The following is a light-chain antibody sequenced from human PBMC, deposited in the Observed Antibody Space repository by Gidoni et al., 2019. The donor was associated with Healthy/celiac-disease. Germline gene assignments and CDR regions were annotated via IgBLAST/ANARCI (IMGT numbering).Light chain of an antibody. CDR1: ALPKQY. CDR3: QSADSSGTYPV. CDR2: KDS. J-gene: IGLJ2*01. Sequence: SSELTQPPSVSVSPGQKARITCSGDALPKQYAYWYQQKPGPAPVLVIYKDSERPSGIPERFSGSSSGTTVTLTISGVQAEDEADYYCQSADSSGTYPVFGGGTKLTVL. V-gene: IGLV3-25*03.